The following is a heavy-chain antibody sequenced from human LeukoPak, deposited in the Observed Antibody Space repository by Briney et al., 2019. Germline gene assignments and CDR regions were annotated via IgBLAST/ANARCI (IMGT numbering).Heavy chain of an antibody. J-gene: IGHJ4*02. CDR1: GFTFSNAW. CDR2: VKSKADGGTT. CDR3: TTGDSSSHL. D-gene: IGHD3-22*01. V-gene: IGHV3-15*01. Sequence: GGSLRLSCAASGFTFSNAWMNWVRQAPGKGLDWVGRVKSKADGGTTEYAAPVKGRFTISRDDSKNTLYLQMTSLKTEDAAVYYCTTGDSSSHLWGQGTLVTVSS.